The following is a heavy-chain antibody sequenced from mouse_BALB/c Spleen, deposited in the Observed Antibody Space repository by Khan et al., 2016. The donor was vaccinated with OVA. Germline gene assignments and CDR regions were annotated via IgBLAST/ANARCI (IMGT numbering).Heavy chain of an antibody. J-gene: IGHJ3*01. CDR2: ISSGGSYT. D-gene: IGHD1-1*01. CDR1: GFTFSNYA. Sequence: EVQLLETGGGLVKPGGSLKLSCAASGFTFSNYAMSWVRQTPEKRLEWVATISSGGSYTYYPDSVQGRFTISRDNAKNTLYLQMSSLRSEDTAIYYCARELFTTVVATPCAYWGQGTLVTVSA. CDR3: ARELFTTVVATPCAY. V-gene: IGHV5-9-3*01.